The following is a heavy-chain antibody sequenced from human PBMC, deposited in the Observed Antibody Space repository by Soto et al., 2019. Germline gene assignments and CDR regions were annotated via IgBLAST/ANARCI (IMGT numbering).Heavy chain of an antibody. CDR1: GYTYTGYY. CDR3: ARSYVRMEWLLFGNYYGMDV. Sequence: ASAKVSCKASGYTYTGYYMQWVRQAPGQGLEWMGWINPNSGGTNYAQKFQGWVTMTRDTSISTAYMELSRLRSDDTAVYYCARSYVRMEWLLFGNYYGMDVWGQGTTVTVSS. D-gene: IGHD3-3*01. J-gene: IGHJ6*02. CDR2: INPNSGGT. V-gene: IGHV1-2*04.